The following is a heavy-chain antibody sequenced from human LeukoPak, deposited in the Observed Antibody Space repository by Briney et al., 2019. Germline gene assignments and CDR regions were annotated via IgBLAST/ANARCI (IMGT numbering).Heavy chain of an antibody. CDR2: IYYSGST. V-gene: IGHV4-59*01. J-gene: IGHJ4*02. Sequence: SETLSLTCTVSGGSISSYYWSWIRQPPGKGLEWVGYIYYSGSTNYNPSLKSRVTISVDTSKNQFSLKLSSVTAADTAVYYCARGLFLSGSYYFDYWGQGTLVTVSS. CDR3: ARGLFLSGSYYFDY. CDR1: GGSISSYY. D-gene: IGHD1-26*01.